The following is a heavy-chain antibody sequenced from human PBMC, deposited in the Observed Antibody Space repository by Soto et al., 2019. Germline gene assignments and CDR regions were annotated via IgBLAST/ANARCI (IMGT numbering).Heavy chain of an antibody. CDR3: ARYCSGGSCYSFNWFDP. CDR1: GGSISSSSYY. J-gene: IGHJ5*02. D-gene: IGHD2-15*01. Sequence: QLQLQESGPGLVKPSETLSLTCTVSGGSISSSSYYWGWIRQPPGKGLEWIGSIYYSGSTYYNPSLKSRVTISVDTSKNQFSLKLSSVTAADTAVYYCARYCSGGSCYSFNWFDPWGQGTLVTVSS. V-gene: IGHV4-39*01. CDR2: IYYSGST.